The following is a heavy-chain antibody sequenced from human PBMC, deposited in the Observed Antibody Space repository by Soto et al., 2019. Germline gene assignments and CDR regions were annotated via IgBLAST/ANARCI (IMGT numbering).Heavy chain of an antibody. V-gene: IGHV3-23*01. CDR1: GFTFSKYA. CDR2: ISYTGGDT. J-gene: IGHJ4*02. CDR3: ANDRVPNDSSGYYSILTDS. D-gene: IGHD3-22*01. Sequence: GGSLRLSCAASGFTFSKYAMTWARQAPGKGLEWVSAISYTGGDTYYVDSVKGRFTVSRDNSKNTLYLQMHSLRAEDTAVYYCANDRVPNDSSGYYSILTDSWGQGTVVTV.